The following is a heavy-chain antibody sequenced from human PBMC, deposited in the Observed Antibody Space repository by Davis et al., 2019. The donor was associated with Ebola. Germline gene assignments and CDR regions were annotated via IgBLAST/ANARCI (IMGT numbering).Heavy chain of an antibody. CDR3: ARDLPGGDWYFDL. D-gene: IGHD1-14*01. CDR1: GFTFSSYA. CDR2: ICGSDDTT. V-gene: IGHV3-23*01. Sequence: GGSLRLSCAASGFTFSSYAMSWVRQAPGKGLEWVSVICGSDDTTYYTGSVKGRFTISRDNSKNTLYLQMSSLRAEDTAVYYCARDLPGGDWYFDLWGRGTLVTVSS. J-gene: IGHJ2*01.